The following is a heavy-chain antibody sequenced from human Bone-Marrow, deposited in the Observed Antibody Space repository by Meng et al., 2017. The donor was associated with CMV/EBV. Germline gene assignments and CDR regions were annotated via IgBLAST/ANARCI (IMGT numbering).Heavy chain of an antibody. CDR1: GFTFSSYW. CDR3: AREAGGIAASPKGGMDV. J-gene: IGHJ6*02. D-gene: IGHD6-13*01. CDR2: IKEDGSEK. V-gene: IGHV3-7*01. Sequence: GESLKICCAASGFTFSSYWMSWVRQAPGKGLEWVANIKEDGSEKYYVDSVKGRFTISRDNAKNSLYLQMNSLRAEDTAVYDCAREAGGIAASPKGGMDVWGQGTTVTVSS.